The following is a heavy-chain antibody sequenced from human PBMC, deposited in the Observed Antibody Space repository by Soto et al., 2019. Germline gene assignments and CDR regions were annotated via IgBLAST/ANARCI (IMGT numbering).Heavy chain of an antibody. J-gene: IGHJ6*02. Sequence: WGSLRLSCAASGFTFSSYSMNWVRQAPGKGLEWVSYISSSSSTIYYADSVKGRFTISRDNAKISLYLQMNSLRDEDTAVYYCARGVSYYDSSGFLNYYYYGMDVWGQGTTVTVSS. D-gene: IGHD3-22*01. CDR2: ISSSSSTI. CDR3: ARGVSYYDSSGFLNYYYYGMDV. CDR1: GFTFSSYS. V-gene: IGHV3-48*02.